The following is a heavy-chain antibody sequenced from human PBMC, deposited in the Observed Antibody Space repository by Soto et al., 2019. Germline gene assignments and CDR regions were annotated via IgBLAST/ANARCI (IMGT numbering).Heavy chain of an antibody. CDR1: GGSISSYY. Sequence: QVQLQESGPGLVKPSETLSLTCTVSGGSISSYYWSWIRQPAGKGLEWMGRIYTSGSTNYNPSLKSQVTRSVDTSKNQFSPKLSSVTDADTAVYYCARDLALEGASVWFDPWGQGTLVTVSA. D-gene: IGHD3-3*01. J-gene: IGHJ5*02. CDR2: IYTSGST. V-gene: IGHV4-4*07. CDR3: ARDLALEGASVWFDP.